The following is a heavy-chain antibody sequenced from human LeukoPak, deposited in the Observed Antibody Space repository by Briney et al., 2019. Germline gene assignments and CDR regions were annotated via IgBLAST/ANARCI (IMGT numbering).Heavy chain of an antibody. V-gene: IGHV4-59*01. CDR3: ARDRRYYDSSGTVYYDGMDV. J-gene: IGHJ6*02. CDR1: GGSISSYY. D-gene: IGHD3-22*01. Sequence: PSETLSLTCTVSGGSISSYYWSWIRQPPGKGLEWIGYIYYSGGTNYNPSLKSRVTISVDTSKNQFSLKLSSVTAADTAVYYCARDRRYYDSSGTVYYDGMDVWGQGIMVTVSS. CDR2: IYYSGGT.